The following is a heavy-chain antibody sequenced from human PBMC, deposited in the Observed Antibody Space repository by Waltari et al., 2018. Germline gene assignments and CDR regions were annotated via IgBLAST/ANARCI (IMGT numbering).Heavy chain of an antibody. CDR2: ITGSGSTV. J-gene: IGHJ4*02. CDR1: GFTFDTHA. V-gene: IGHV3-23*01. Sequence: EVQLLESGGVLVHPGGSLRLSCAASGFTFDTHALTWVRQAPGKGRVWVAYITGSGSTVHYADSVKGRFIISRDNSNKTLYLQINSLRAEDTALYYCARSGNSAWYFGVFLDYWGQGSRVTVSS. D-gene: IGHD6-19*01. CDR3: ARSGNSAWYFGVFLDY.